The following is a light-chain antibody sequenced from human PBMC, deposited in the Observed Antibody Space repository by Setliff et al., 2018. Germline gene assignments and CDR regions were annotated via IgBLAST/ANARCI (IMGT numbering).Light chain of an antibody. CDR3: LSYTSDTTHAV. Sequence: QSVLTQPAAVSGSPGQSIAISCTGTSRDVGGYNFVSWYQQHPDKAPKLLIYDVTVRPSGVSDRFSGSKPGNTASLTISGLQAEDEADYYCLSYTSDTTHAVFGGGTKVTVL. J-gene: IGLJ2*01. CDR1: SRDVGGYNF. V-gene: IGLV2-14*01. CDR2: DVT.